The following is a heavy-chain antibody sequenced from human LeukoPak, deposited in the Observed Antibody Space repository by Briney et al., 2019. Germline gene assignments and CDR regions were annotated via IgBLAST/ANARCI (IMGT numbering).Heavy chain of an antibody. V-gene: IGHV4-59*12. J-gene: IGHJ4*02. CDR1: GGSISSYY. CDR3: ARVRWAFGEFHFDY. CDR2: MYYSENT. D-gene: IGHD3-10*01. Sequence: SETLSLTCTVSGGSISSYYWSWIRQPPGKGLEWIGYMYYSENTNYNPSLKSRVTISVDTSKNQFSLKLSSVTAADTAVYYCARVRWAFGEFHFDYWGQGTLVTVSS.